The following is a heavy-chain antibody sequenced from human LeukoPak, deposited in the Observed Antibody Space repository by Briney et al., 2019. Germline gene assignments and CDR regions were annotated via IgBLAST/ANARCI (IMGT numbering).Heavy chain of an antibody. CDR2: IYNSGIT. Sequence: SETLSLTCTVSGGSINNYYWSWIRQPAGKGLEWIGRIYNSGITKFNPSFESRVTMSVDTSKNQFSLRLSSVTAADTVVYYCARYDDPNFYFDYWGQGTLVTVSS. D-gene: IGHD3-3*01. J-gene: IGHJ4*02. V-gene: IGHV4-4*07. CDR3: ARYDDPNFYFDY. CDR1: GGSINNYY.